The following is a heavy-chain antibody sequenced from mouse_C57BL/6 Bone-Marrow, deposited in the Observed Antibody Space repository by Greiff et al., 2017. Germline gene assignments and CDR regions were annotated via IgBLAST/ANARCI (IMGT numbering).Heavy chain of an antibody. Sequence: VQLQQSVAELVRPGASVKLSCTASGFTIKNTYMHWVKQRPEQGLEWIGRIDPANGNTKYAPKFQGKATITADTSSNTAYLQLSSLTSEDTAIYYCAPITTVVAPYYFDYWGQGTTLTVSS. D-gene: IGHD1-1*01. V-gene: IGHV14-3*01. CDR3: APITTVVAPYYFDY. CDR1: GFTIKNTY. J-gene: IGHJ2*01. CDR2: IDPANGNT.